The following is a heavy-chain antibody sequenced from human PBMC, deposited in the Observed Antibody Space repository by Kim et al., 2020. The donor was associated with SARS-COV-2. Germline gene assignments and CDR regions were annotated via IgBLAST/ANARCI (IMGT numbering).Heavy chain of an antibody. J-gene: IGHJ4*02. D-gene: IGHD6-13*01. CDR3: AKAATGIAARYFDY. V-gene: IGHV3-23*01. Sequence: AESVKGRFTISRDNSKNTLYLQMNSLRAEDTAVYYCAKAATGIAARYFDYWGQGTLVTVSS.